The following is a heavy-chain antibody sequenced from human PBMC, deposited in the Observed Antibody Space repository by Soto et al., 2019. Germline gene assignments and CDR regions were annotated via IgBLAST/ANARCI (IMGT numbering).Heavy chain of an antibody. J-gene: IGHJ5*02. CDR1: GGSISSYD. CDR3: ASGELDIVVVPAAIWFDP. Sequence: QVQLQESGPGLVKPSETLSLTCTVSGGSISSYDWSWIRQPPGKGLEWIGYIYYSGSTNYNPSLKSRVTISVDTSKNQFSLTLSSVTAADTAVYYCASGELDIVVVPAAIWFDPWCQGTLVTVSS. D-gene: IGHD2-2*03. V-gene: IGHV4-59*01. CDR2: IYYSGST.